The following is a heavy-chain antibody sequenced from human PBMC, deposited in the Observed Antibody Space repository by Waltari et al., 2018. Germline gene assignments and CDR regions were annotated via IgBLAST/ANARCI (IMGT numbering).Heavy chain of an antibody. Sequence: QVQLVQSGAEVKKPGASVKVSCKASGYTFTSYDINWVRQATGQGLEWMGWMTPKSGNTGHAQKFQARVPITRTPSISTAYMELSSLRSEDTAVYYCARGGIAARVDIWGQGTMVTVSS. CDR1: GYTFTSYD. CDR2: MTPKSGNT. CDR3: ARGGIAARVDI. D-gene: IGHD6-13*01. J-gene: IGHJ3*02. V-gene: IGHV1-8*03.